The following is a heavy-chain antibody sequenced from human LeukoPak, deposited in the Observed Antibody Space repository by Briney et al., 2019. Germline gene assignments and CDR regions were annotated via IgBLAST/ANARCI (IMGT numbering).Heavy chain of an antibody. V-gene: IGHV1-2*02. CDR1: GYTFTGYY. Sequence: ASVKVSCKASGYTFTGYYMHWVRQAPGQGLEWMGWTNPNSGGTNYAQKFQGRVTMTRDTSISTAYMELSRLRSDDTAVYYCARGDDYGDYATSFDIWGQGTMVTVSS. J-gene: IGHJ3*02. CDR3: ARGDDYGDYATSFDI. CDR2: TNPNSGGT. D-gene: IGHD4-17*01.